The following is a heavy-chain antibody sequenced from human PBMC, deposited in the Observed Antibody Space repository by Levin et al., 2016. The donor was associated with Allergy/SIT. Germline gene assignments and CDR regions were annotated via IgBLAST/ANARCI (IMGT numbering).Heavy chain of an antibody. V-gene: IGHV3-23*01. CDR3: AKVCLPEVSGGDDAFDI. CDR2: ISGSGGST. D-gene: IGHD5/OR15-5a*01. Sequence: GESLKISCAASGFTFSSYAMSWVRQAPGKGLEWASAISGSGGSTYYADSVKGRFTISRDNSKNTLYLQMNSLRAEDTAVYYCAKVCLPEVSGGDDAFDIWGQGTMVTVSS. J-gene: IGHJ3*02. CDR1: GFTFSSYA.